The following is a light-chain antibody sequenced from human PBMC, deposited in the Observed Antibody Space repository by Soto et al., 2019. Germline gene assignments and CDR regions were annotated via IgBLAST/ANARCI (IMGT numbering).Light chain of an antibody. V-gene: IGLV2-23*01. J-gene: IGLJ1*01. CDR1: SSDVGSYNL. CDR2: EGS. CDR3: CSYAGSSTYV. Sequence: QSVLTQPASVSGSPGQSITISGTGTSSDVGSYNLVSWYQQHPGKGPKLMISEGSKRPSGVSNRFSGSNSGNTASLTISGLQAEDEADYYCCSYAGSSTYVFGTGTKLAVL.